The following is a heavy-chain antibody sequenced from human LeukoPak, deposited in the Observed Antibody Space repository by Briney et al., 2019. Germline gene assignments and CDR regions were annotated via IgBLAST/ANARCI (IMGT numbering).Heavy chain of an antibody. D-gene: IGHD4-17*01. V-gene: IGHV3-23*01. Sequence: GGSLTLSCAAPGFTFISYAMNWVRQTPGKGLEWVSGISSSGGRTYYSDSVKGRFTISRDDSKNTLYLQMNSLRAEDTAIYYCAKIRSAGSVPPLVFDYWGQGTLATVSS. CDR1: GFTFISYA. J-gene: IGHJ4*02. CDR2: ISSSGGRT. CDR3: AKIRSAGSVPPLVFDY.